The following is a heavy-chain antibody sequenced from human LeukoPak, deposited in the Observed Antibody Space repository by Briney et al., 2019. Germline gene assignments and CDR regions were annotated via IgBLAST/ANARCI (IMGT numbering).Heavy chain of an antibody. CDR3: ARNRRYSYASDAFDI. CDR2: IYYSGST. Sequence: SGTLSLTCTVSGGSISSYYWSWIRQPPGKGLEWIGYIYYSGSTNYNPSLKSRVTISVDTSKNQFSLKLSSVTAADTAVYYCARNRRYSYASDAFDIWGQGTMVTVSS. CDR1: GGSISSYY. D-gene: IGHD5-18*01. V-gene: IGHV4-59*08. J-gene: IGHJ3*02.